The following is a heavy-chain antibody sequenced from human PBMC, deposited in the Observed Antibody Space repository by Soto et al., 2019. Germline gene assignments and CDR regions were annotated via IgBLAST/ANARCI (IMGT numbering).Heavy chain of an antibody. CDR1: GSTFTNFG. V-gene: IGHV1-18*01. D-gene: IGHD3-10*01. CDR3: VRAGTPVDS. Sequence: QVQLVQSGAEVKKPGASVKVSCKTSGSTFTNFGISWFRQAPGQGREGMGWINTYNGNTNYAKKCQGSVTMTTDTCTGTDYMELRCLRPDDTAGYYCVRAGTPVDSGGRGTLVTVTS. J-gene: IGHJ4*02. CDR2: INTYNGNT.